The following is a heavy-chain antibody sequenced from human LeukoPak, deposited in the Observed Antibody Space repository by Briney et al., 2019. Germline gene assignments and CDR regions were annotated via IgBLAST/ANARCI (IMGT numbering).Heavy chain of an antibody. CDR2: IVYDGSSK. Sequence: GRSLRLSCAVSGFTFSTYAMQWVRQAPGKGLEWVAVIVYDGSSKYYADPVKGRFTISRDNSKNTLYLQMNSLKTEDTAVYYCARDLSAVAGTALFDPWGQGTLVTVPS. D-gene: IGHD6-19*01. V-gene: IGHV3-30*04. CDR3: ARDLSAVAGTALFDP. J-gene: IGHJ5*02. CDR1: GFTFSTYA.